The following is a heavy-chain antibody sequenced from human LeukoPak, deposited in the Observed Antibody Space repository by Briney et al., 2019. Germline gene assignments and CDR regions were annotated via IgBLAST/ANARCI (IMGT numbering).Heavy chain of an antibody. D-gene: IGHD2-15*01. J-gene: IGHJ3*02. CDR2: IYYSGST. CDR1: GGSISSYY. Sequence: SETLSLTCTVSGGSISSYYWSWIRQPPGKGLEWIGYIYYSGSTNYNPSLKSRVTISVDTSKNQFSLKLSSVTAADTAVYYCARDCCSGGSCQGPDAFDIWGQGTMVTVSS. CDR3: ARDCCSGGSCQGPDAFDI. V-gene: IGHV4-59*01.